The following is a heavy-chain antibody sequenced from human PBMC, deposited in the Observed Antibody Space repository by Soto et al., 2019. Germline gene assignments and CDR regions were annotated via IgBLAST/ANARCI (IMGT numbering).Heavy chain of an antibody. Sequence: GGSLILSCAASGFTFNNYAMSWVRQAPGKGLEWVSAISANGQGIYYADSVKGRFIISRDSSKNTVFLHMDSLTAEDTAVYYCAKDRNYHRDQFHNRGQGTLVTLAS. CDR3: AKDRNYHRDQFHN. CDR1: GFTFNNYA. J-gene: IGHJ4*02. V-gene: IGHV3-23*01. CDR2: ISANGQGI. D-gene: IGHD1-7*01.